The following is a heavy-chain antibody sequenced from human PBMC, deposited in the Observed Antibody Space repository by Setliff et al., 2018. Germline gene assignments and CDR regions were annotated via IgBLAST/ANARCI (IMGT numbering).Heavy chain of an antibody. CDR1: GFSFSDYS. Sequence: PGGSLRLSCAASGFSFSDYSMDWVRQAPGKGLEWVSYITSSSNTIYYAESVKGRFTISRDNAKNPLYLQLNSLRADDTAVYYCARDLGEWRLDPWGQGTLVTVSS. CDR2: ITSSSNTI. D-gene: IGHD3-3*01. V-gene: IGHV3-48*01. CDR3: ARDLGEWRLDP. J-gene: IGHJ5*02.